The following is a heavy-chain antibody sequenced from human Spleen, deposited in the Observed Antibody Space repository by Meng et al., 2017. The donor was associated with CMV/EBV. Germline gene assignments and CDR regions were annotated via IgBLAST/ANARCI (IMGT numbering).Heavy chain of an antibody. CDR3: AKVRIASLGMDV. CDR2: IRYDGSNK. V-gene: IGHV3-30*02. D-gene: IGHD6-6*01. Sequence: GESLKISCAASGFTFSSYGMHWVRQAPGKGLEWVAFIRYDGSNKYYADSVKGRFTISRDNSKNTLYLQMNSLRAEDTAVYYCAKVRIASLGMDVWGQGTTVTVSS. J-gene: IGHJ6*02. CDR1: GFTFSSYG.